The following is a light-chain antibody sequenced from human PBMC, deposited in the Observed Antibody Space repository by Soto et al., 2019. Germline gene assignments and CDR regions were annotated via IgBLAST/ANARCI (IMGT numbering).Light chain of an antibody. CDR2: DAS. CDR1: QGISSA. Sequence: ALQLTQSPSSLSASVGDRVTITCRASQGISSALAWYQQKPGKAPNLLIYDASSLESGVPSRFSGSGSGTDFTLTISSLQPEDFATYYCQQFNNYPITFGQGTRLEIK. J-gene: IGKJ5*01. V-gene: IGKV1D-13*01. CDR3: QQFNNYPIT.